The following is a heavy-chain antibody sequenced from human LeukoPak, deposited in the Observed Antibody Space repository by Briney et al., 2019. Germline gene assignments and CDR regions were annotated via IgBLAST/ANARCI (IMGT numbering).Heavy chain of an antibody. CDR1: GYTFTSYG. Sequence: SVKVSCKASGYTFTSYGISWVRQAPGQGLEWMGGIIPIFGTANYAQKFQGRVTITADESTSTAYMELSSLRSEDTAVYYCARGFLEWLFVYWGQGTLVTVSS. CDR2: IIPIFGTA. D-gene: IGHD3-3*01. V-gene: IGHV1-69*13. CDR3: ARGFLEWLFVY. J-gene: IGHJ4*02.